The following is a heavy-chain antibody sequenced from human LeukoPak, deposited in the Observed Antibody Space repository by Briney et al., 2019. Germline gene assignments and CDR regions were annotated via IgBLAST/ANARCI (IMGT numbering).Heavy chain of an antibody. CDR2: IIPIFGTA. D-gene: IGHD2-15*01. V-gene: IGHV1-69*05. Sequence: SVKVSCKASGGTFSSYAISWVRQAPGQGLEWMGGIIPIFGTANYAQKFQGRVTITTDESTSTAYMELSSLRSEDTAVYYCARGGVVAANIDYWGQGTLVTVSS. CDR1: GGTFSSYA. J-gene: IGHJ4*02. CDR3: ARGGVVAANIDY.